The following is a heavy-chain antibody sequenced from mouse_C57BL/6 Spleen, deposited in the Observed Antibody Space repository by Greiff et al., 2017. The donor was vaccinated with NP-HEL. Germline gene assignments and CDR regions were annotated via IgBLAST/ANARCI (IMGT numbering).Heavy chain of an antibody. Sequence: QVQLKEPGPELVKPGASVKISCKASGYAFSSSWMNWVKQRPGKGLEWIGRIYPGDGDTNYNGKFKGKATLTADKSSSTAYMQLSSLTSEDSAVYFCARWGNYGEMDYWGQGTSVTVSS. V-gene: IGHV1-82*01. CDR1: GYAFSSSW. D-gene: IGHD2-1*01. CDR3: ARWGNYGEMDY. CDR2: IYPGDGDT. J-gene: IGHJ4*01.